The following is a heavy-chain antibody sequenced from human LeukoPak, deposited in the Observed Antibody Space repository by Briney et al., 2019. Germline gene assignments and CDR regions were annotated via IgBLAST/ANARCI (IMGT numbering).Heavy chain of an antibody. D-gene: IGHD6-19*01. CDR1: GYTFTSYG. CDR2: INTNTGNP. V-gene: IGHV7-4-1*02. Sequence: ASVKVSCKASGYTFTSYGISWVRQAPGQGLEWMGWINTNTGNPTYAQGFTGRFVFSLDTSVSTAYLQISSLKAEDTAVYYCARGMGSSGWPKYFQHWGQGTLVTVSS. CDR3: ARGMGSSGWPKYFQH. J-gene: IGHJ1*01.